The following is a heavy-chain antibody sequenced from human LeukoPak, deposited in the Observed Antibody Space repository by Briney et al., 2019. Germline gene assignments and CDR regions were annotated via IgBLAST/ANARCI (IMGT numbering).Heavy chain of an antibody. D-gene: IGHD3-9*01. V-gene: IGHV1-69*13. Sequence: SVNVSCKASGGTFSSYAISWVRQAPGQGLEWMGGIIRIFGTANYAQKFQGRVTITADESTSTAYMELSSLRSEDTAVYYCASRQDYDILTGYHALINHGMDVWGQGTTVTVSS. CDR1: GGTFSSYA. J-gene: IGHJ6*02. CDR3: ASRQDYDILTGYHALINHGMDV. CDR2: IIRIFGTA.